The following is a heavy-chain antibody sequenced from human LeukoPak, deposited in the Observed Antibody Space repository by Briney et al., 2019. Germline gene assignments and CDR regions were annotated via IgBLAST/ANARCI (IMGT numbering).Heavy chain of an antibody. CDR3: ARTDYDFWSGYAD. CDR2: IYTSGST. J-gene: IGHJ4*02. V-gene: IGHV4-61*02. Sequence: PSETLSLTCTVSGGSISSGSYYWSWIRQPAGKGLEWIGRIYTSGSTNYNPSLKSRVTISVDTSKNQFSLKLSSVTAADTAVYYCARTDYDFWSGYADWGQGTLVTVSS. CDR1: GGSISSGSYY. D-gene: IGHD3-3*01.